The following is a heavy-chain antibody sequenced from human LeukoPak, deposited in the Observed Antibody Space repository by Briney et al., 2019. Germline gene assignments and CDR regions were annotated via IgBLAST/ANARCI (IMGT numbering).Heavy chain of an antibody. CDR1: GGTLSSYA. Sequence: GASVTVSFKASGGTLSSYAISWVRQAPGQGLEWMGGIIPIFGTANYAQKFQGRVTITADESTSTAYMELSSLRSEDTAVYYCAREAPSSSCHYWGQGTLVTVSS. D-gene: IGHD6-13*01. V-gene: IGHV1-69*13. CDR3: AREAPSSSCHY. J-gene: IGHJ4*02. CDR2: IIPIFGTA.